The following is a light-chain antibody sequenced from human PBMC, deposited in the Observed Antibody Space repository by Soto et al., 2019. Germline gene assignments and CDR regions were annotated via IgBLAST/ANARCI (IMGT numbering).Light chain of an antibody. J-gene: IGKJ1*01. CDR1: QSISSW. Sequence: DIQMTESPSTLSASVGDRVTITCRASQSISSWLAWYQQKPGKAPKLLIYKASSLEGGVPSRFSGSESGPEFTLTISGLQRDDFATYYCQQYDSYPWTFGQGTKVDIK. V-gene: IGKV1-5*03. CDR3: QQYDSYPWT. CDR2: KAS.